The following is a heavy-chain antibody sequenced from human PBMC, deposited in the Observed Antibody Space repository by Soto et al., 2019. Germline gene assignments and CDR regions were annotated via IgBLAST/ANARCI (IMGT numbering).Heavy chain of an antibody. CDR1: GFAFSDPY. V-gene: IGHV3-11*01. J-gene: IGHJ6*03. CDR2: ISSSGSTI. CDR3: ARRARPDFYYMDV. Sequence: QVQLVESGGGLVKPGGSLRLSCAASGFAFSDPYMSWIRQAPGKGLEWISYISSSGSTIYYADSVKGRFTISRDNAKKSLYLQMDSLTADDTAVYYCARRARPDFYYMDVWGKGTTVTVS. D-gene: IGHD6-6*01.